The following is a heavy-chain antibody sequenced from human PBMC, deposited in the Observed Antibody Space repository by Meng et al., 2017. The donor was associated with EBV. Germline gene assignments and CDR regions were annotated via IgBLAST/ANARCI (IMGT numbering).Heavy chain of an antibody. CDR2: INHSGST. CDR3: ARGRWLQPGSYFDY. D-gene: IGHD5-24*01. V-gene: IGHV4-34*01. Sequence: VQLQQWGAVLLKPSETLSLTCAVYGGSLSGYYWSWIRQPPGKGLEWIGEINHSGSTNYNPSLKSRVTISVDTSKNQFSLKLSSVTAADTAVYYCARGRWLQPGSYFDYWGQGTLVTVSS. J-gene: IGHJ4*02. CDR1: GGSLSGYY.